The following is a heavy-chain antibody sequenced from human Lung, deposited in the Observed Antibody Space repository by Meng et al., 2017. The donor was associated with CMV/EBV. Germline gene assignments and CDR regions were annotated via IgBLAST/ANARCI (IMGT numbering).Heavy chain of an antibody. CDR2: ISSRGTTI. V-gene: IGHV3-11*04. J-gene: IGHJ5*02. D-gene: IGHD3-16*01. CDR1: GFTFSDYY. Sequence: GESLKISCVTTGFTFSDYYMSWIRQAPGKGLEWLSSISSRGTTIYDADSVRGRFIISRDNAKNSLYLQMNSLRVDDTAVDYCARDLAPFDPRGQGTLVTVSS. CDR3: ARDLAPFDP.